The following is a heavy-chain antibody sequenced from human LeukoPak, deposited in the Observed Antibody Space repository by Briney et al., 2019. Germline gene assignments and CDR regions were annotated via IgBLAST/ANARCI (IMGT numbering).Heavy chain of an antibody. CDR1: GGSISGSSYY. J-gene: IGHJ4*02. V-gene: IGHV4-39*01. D-gene: IGHD2-21*01. Sequence: SETLSLTCTVSGGSISGSSYYWGWIRQPPGKGLEWIGSIYYSGSTYYNPSLKSRVTISVDTSKNQFSLKLSSVTAADTAVYYCARTYEILLDYWGQGTLVTVSS. CDR3: ARTYEILLDY. CDR2: IYYSGST.